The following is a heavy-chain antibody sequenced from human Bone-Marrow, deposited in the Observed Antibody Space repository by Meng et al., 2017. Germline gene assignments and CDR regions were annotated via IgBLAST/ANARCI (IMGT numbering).Heavy chain of an antibody. D-gene: IGHD1-7*01. CDR2: IGYSGTI. V-gene: IGHV4-39*01. CDR1: GGSTTSTSYY. CDR3: ARRVHDGTGHHYFDS. Sequence: LPLQESGPGLVKPSETLSLPCTVSGGSTTSTSYYWDWIRQSSSKGLEWIGTIGYSGTIVYNPSLSSRVTMTLDTSKNQFSLKLSSVTAPDTAVYYCARRVHDGTGHHYFDSWGQGTLVTVSS. J-gene: IGHJ4*02.